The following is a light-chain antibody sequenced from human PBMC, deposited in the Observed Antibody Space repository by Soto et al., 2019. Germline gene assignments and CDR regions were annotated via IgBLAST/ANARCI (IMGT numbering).Light chain of an antibody. J-gene: IGKJ1*01. V-gene: IGKV3-20*01. Sequence: EIVLAQSPGTLSLSPGERATLSCRASQSVSSNYLAWYQLKPGQAPRLLIYGASSRATGIPDRFSGSGSGTVFTLTINILEPDDFAVYYCHQYGNSPQTFGQGTKVDIK. CDR2: GAS. CDR1: QSVSSNY. CDR3: HQYGNSPQT.